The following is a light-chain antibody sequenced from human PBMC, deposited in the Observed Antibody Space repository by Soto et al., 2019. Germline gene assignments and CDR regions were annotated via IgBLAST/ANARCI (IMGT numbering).Light chain of an antibody. CDR1: QGISSY. J-gene: IGKJ1*01. Sequence: AIRMTQSPSSFSASTGDRVTITCRASQGISSYLDWYQQKPGKAPKLLVYAASTLQYGVPSRFSGSGSGRGWTVTVRCLQSEDFGIYFCQQSNAYQWTVGHGTKVDIK. V-gene: IGKV1-8*01. CDR3: QQSNAYQWT. CDR2: AAS.